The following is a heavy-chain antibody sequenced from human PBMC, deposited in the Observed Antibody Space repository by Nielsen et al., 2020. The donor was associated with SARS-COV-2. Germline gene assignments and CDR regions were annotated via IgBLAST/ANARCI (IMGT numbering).Heavy chain of an antibody. J-gene: IGHJ4*02. CDR1: GGSISSGGYY. D-gene: IGHD6-13*01. CDR3: ARGGSSWFFDY. Sequence: SETLSLTCTVSGGSISSGGYYWSWIRQHPGKGLEWIGYIYYSGSTYYNPSLKSRVTISVDTSKNQFSLKLSSVTAADTAVYYCARGGSSWFFDYWGQGTLVTVSS. V-gene: IGHV4-31*03. CDR2: IYYSGST.